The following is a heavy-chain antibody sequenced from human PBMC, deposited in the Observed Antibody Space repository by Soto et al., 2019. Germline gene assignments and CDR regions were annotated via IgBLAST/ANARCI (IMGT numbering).Heavy chain of an antibody. CDR1: GYTFTGYY. J-gene: IGHJ5*02. Sequence: GASVKVSCKASGYTFTGYYMHWVRQAPGQGLEWMGWINPNSGGTNYAQKFQGRVTMTRDTSISTAYMELSRLRSDDTAVYYCARVRITARTEGWLDPWGQGTLVTVSS. V-gene: IGHV1-2*02. CDR3: ARVRITARTEGWLDP. CDR2: INPNSGGT. D-gene: IGHD3-10*01.